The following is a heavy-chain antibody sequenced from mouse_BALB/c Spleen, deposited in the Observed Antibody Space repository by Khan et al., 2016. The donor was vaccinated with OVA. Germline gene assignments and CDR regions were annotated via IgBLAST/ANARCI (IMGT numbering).Heavy chain of an antibody. Sequence: EVQLQESGPGLVKPSQSLSLTCSVTGYSITSGYFWNWIRQFPGNKLEWMGYIRYDGNSNYNPSLKNRISINRDTSKNQFFLQLNSVTPEDTATYYCARGGSTGQAWFAYWGQGTLVTVSA. D-gene: IGHD3-1*01. V-gene: IGHV3-6*02. J-gene: IGHJ3*01. CDR2: IRYDGNS. CDR3: ARGGSTGQAWFAY. CDR1: GYSITSGYF.